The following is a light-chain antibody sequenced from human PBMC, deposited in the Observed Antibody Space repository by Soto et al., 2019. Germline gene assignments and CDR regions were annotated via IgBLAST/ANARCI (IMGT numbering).Light chain of an antibody. V-gene: IGKV3-20*01. CDR3: QQYGTSPPLT. Sequence: IVLTQSPGTLSLSPGERATLSCRASESVRSSYLAWYQQKPGQAPRLLIYGASRRATGVPDRFIGSGSATDFTLTISRLEPEDFAVYYCQQYGTSPPLTFGGGTKVDI. J-gene: IGKJ4*01. CDR2: GAS. CDR1: ESVRSSY.